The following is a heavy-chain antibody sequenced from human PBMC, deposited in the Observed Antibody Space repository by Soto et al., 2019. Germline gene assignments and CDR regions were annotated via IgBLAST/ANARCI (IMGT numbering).Heavy chain of an antibody. J-gene: IGHJ6*02. D-gene: IGHD1-26*01. CDR3: AKGGAIVAAGTRVYLSNAMEG. V-gene: IGHV1-2*02. CDR1: GYTFTGYY. CDR2: INPNSGDT. Sequence: ASVKISCKASGYTFTGYYVHWVRQAPGQGLEWMGWINPNSGDTYLAQRFQGRVTMNRDTSIGTAYMELRGLTSDDTAEYYCAKGGAIVAAGTRVYLSNAMEGWGQGTTVAVSS.